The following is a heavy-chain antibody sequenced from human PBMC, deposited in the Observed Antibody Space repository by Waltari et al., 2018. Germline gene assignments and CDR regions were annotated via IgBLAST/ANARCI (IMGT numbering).Heavy chain of an antibody. D-gene: IGHD3-10*01. J-gene: IGHJ6*02. CDR2: MSNDETSI. Sequence: EEQLLESGGGLVQPGDSLRLSCAASGFRFSNYWMNWVRQAPGKGLVGGARMSNDETSISDADAVKGRFTISRDNAKNTLYLQMKRLRAEDTAVYYCARLAPRTYRSPVPGRHYYYGMDVWGQGTTVTVSS. V-gene: IGHV3-74*01. CDR3: ARLAPRTYRSPVPGRHYYYGMDV. CDR1: GFRFSNYW.